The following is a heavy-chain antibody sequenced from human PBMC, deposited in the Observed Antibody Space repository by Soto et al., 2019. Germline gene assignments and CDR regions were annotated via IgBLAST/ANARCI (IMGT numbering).Heavy chain of an antibody. CDR1: GFKFSNYA. CDR3: AKDRRAGGNSAFYFDF. V-gene: IGHV3-23*01. J-gene: IGHJ4*02. CDR2: ISATGGGT. D-gene: IGHD3-16*01. Sequence: GGSLRLSCAASGFKFSNYAMSWVRQAPGKGLEWVSLISATGGGTYYADSVKGRFTISRDNSHNTLYLQVHSLTAEGTAVYYCAKDRRAGGNSAFYFDFWGQGAQVTVSS.